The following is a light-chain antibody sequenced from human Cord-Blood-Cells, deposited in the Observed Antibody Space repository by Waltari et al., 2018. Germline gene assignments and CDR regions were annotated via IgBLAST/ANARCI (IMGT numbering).Light chain of an antibody. Sequence: DIQLTQSPSFLSASVGDRVTITCRASQGISSYLAWYQQKPRKAAKLLIYAASTLQSGVPSRFSGSGSGTEFTHTISSLQPEDFATYCCQQLNSDPLTFGGWTKVEIK. CDR1: QGISSY. J-gene: IGKJ4*02. V-gene: IGKV1-9*01. CDR2: AAS. CDR3: QQLNSDPLT.